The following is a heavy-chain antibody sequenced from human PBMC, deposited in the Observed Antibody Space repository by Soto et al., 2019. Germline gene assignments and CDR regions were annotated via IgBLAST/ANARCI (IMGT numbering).Heavy chain of an antibody. CDR3: ASSSPFHY. CDR2: IYYSGNT. Sequence: SETLSLTCSVSSASLSSSTYYWSWIRQPPGRGPEWIGSIYYSGNTYYKPSLKSRVSISIDTSRNKFSLKLTSVTAADTGVYYCASSSPFHYWGPGILVT. J-gene: IGHJ4*02. D-gene: IGHD6-6*01. V-gene: IGHV4-39*01. CDR1: SASLSSSTYY.